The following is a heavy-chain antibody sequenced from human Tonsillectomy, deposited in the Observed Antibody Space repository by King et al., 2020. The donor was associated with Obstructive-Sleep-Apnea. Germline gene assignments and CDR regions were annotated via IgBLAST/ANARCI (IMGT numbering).Heavy chain of an antibody. CDR1: GFTFSNAW. J-gene: IGHJ4*02. CDR3: STEDD. Sequence: VQLVESGGGLVKPGGSLRLSCAASGFTFSNAWMSWVRQAPGKGLEWVGRIKSKTNAGTTDYAAPGKGSFTISRDDLKNTLYLQMNSLKIEDTAIYYCSTEDDWGQGTLVTVSS. V-gene: IGHV3-15*01. CDR2: IKSKTNAGTT.